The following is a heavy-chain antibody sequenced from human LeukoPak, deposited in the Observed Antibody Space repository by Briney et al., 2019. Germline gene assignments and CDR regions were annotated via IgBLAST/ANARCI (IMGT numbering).Heavy chain of an antibody. CDR3: ARESSLYDILTGYSHDAFDI. Sequence: SETLSLTCTVSGGSVSSGSYYWSWIRQPPGKGLEWIGYIYYSGSTNYNPSLKSRVTISVDTSKNQFSLKLSSVTAADTAVYYCARESSLYDILTGYSHDAFDILGQGTMVTVSS. J-gene: IGHJ3*02. D-gene: IGHD3-9*01. CDR2: IYYSGST. V-gene: IGHV4-61*01. CDR1: GGSVSSGSYY.